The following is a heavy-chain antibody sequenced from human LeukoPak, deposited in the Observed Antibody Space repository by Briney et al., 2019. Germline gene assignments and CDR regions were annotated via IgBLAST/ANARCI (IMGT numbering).Heavy chain of an antibody. J-gene: IGHJ3*02. CDR3: ARAYNWNEGDAFDI. CDR1: GFTFSDYG. D-gene: IGHD1-20*01. CDR2: ISGSGIST. V-gene: IGHV3-23*01. Sequence: GGSLRLSCAAAGFTFSDYGMNWVRQAPGKGLEWVSGISGSGISTYYADSVKGRFTISRDNSKNTLYLQMNSLRAEDTAVYYCARAYNWNEGDAFDIWGQGTMVTVSS.